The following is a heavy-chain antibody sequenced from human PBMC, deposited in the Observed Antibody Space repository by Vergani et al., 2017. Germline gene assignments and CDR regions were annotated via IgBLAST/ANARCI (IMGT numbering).Heavy chain of an antibody. D-gene: IGHD4-17*01. CDR2: IKRDGTET. Sequence: EVQLVESGGGLVQPGGSLRLSCAASGFTFGDYYMAWIRLAPGKGLDWVASIKRDGTETFYVDSVKGRFTISRDNAKTTLYLQMNSLRAEDTAVYHCARPSAPGDYDALDIWGQGTMVTVSS. CDR3: ARPSAPGDYDALDI. CDR1: GFTFGDYY. J-gene: IGHJ3*02. V-gene: IGHV3-7*01.